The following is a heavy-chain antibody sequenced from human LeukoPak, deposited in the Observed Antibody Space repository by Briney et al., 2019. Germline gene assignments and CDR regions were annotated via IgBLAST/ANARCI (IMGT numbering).Heavy chain of an antibody. J-gene: IGHJ4*02. CDR3: ARVAPYSSGWYVAY. CDR2: IYYSGTT. D-gene: IGHD6-19*01. Sequence: SETLSLTCTVSGAYINSYYWSWIRQPPGEGLEWIGYIYYSGTTNYNPSLKSRVTTSVDTSKNQFSLKLTSVTAADTAVYYCARVAPYSSGWYVAYWGQGTLVTVSS. V-gene: IGHV4-59*01. CDR1: GAYINSYY.